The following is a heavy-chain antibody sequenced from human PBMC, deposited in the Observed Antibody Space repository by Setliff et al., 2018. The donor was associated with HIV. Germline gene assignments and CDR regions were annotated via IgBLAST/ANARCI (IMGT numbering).Heavy chain of an antibody. V-gene: IGHV4-61*09. CDR2: IYTSGST. Sequence: PSETLSLTCTVSGGSISSRSYYWSWIRQPAGKGLEWIGQIYTSGSTNYNPSLKRRVTISGDTSKNQFSLKLSSVTAADTAVYYCARVGGYYSSRGSPPFFDSWGQGTLVTVSS. CDR1: GGSISSRSYY. CDR3: ARVGGYYSSRGSPPFFDS. J-gene: IGHJ4*02. D-gene: IGHD4-4*01.